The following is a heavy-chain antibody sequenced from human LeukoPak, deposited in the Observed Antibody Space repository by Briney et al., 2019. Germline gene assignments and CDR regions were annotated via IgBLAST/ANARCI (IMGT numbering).Heavy chain of an antibody. CDR2: IYTSGST. J-gene: IGHJ3*02. CDR1: GGSLSSYY. V-gene: IGHV4-4*07. CDR3: ARDSFRGKSLGAFDI. Sequence: SETLSLTCTVSGGSLSSYYWSWIRQPAGKGLEWIGRIYTSGSTNYNPSLKSRVTISVDTSKNQFSLKLSSVTAADTAVYYCARDSFRGKSLGAFDIWGQGTMVTVSS. D-gene: IGHD3-10*01.